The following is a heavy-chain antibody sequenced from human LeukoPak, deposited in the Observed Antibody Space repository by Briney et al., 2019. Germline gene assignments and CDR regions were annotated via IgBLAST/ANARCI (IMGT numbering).Heavy chain of an antibody. CDR1: GGSFSGYY. Sequence: SETLSLTCAVYGGSFSGYYWSWIRRPPGKGLEWIGEINHSGSTNYNPSLKSRVTISVDTSKNQFSLKLSSVTAADTAVYYCARGAAAVYWGQGALVTVSS. CDR2: INHSGST. V-gene: IGHV4-34*01. CDR3: ARGAAAVY. D-gene: IGHD6-13*01. J-gene: IGHJ4*02.